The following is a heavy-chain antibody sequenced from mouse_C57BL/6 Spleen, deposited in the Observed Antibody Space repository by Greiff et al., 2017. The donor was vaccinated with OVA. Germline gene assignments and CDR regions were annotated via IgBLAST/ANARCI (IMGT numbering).Heavy chain of an antibody. CDR3: ARSGIYYGSSYYAMDY. D-gene: IGHD1-1*01. CDR1: GYSFTGYF. CDR2: INPYNGDT. J-gene: IGHJ4*01. Sequence: EVQRVESGPELVKPGDSVKISCKASGYSFTGYFMNWVMQSHGKSLEWIGRINPYNGDTFYNQKFKGKATLTVDKSSSTAHMELRSLTSEDSAVYYCARSGIYYGSSYYAMDYWGQGTSVTVSS. V-gene: IGHV1-20*01.